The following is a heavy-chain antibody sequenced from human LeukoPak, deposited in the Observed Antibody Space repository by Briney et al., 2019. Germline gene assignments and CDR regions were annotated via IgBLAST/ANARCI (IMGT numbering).Heavy chain of an antibody. D-gene: IGHD3-22*01. CDR1: GGSISSYY. CDR3: ARGHLKIVVPFSV. V-gene: IGHV4-59*01. J-gene: IGHJ3*01. Sequence: SETLSLTCTVSGGSISSYYWSWIRQPPGKGLEWIGYIYYSGSTNYNPSLKSRVTISVDTSKNQFSLKLSSVTAADTAVYYCARGHLKIVVPFSVWGQGTMVTVSS. CDR2: IYYSGST.